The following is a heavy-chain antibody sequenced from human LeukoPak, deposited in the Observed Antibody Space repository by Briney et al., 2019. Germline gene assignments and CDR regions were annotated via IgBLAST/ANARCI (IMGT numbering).Heavy chain of an antibody. CDR1: GGSLSSGGYY. J-gene: IGHJ6*02. D-gene: IGHD6-13*01. Sequence: SETLSLTCTVSGGSLSSGGYYWSWIRQHPGTGLEWIGYIYYSGSTYYNPSLKSRVTISVDTSKNQFSLKLSSVTAADTAVYYCAREGIAAAGNYYGMDVWGQGTTVTVSS. CDR3: AREGIAAAGNYYGMDV. CDR2: IYYSGST. V-gene: IGHV4-31*03.